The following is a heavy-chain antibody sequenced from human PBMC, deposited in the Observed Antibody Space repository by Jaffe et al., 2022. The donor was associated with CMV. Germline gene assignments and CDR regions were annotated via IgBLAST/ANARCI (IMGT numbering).Heavy chain of an antibody. CDR2: IYYSGST. V-gene: IGHV4-59*08. J-gene: IGHJ5*02. D-gene: IGHD6-13*01. CDR3: ARQTRIARGGDWFDP. Sequence: QVQLQESGPGLVKPSETLSLTCTVSGGSISSYYWSWIRQPPGKGLEWIGYIYYSGSTNYNPSLKSRVTISVDTSKNQFSLKLSSVTAADTAVYYCARQTRIARGGDWFDPWGQGTLVTVSS. CDR1: GGSISSYY.